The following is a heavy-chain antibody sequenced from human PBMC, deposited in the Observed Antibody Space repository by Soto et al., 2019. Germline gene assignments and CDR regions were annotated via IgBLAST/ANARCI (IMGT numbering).Heavy chain of an antibody. J-gene: IGHJ5*02. Sequence: QITLKESGPTLVRPTQTLTLTCTFSGFSLSTTGVGVGWIRQPPGKALEWLALIYWDDDKRYSPSLKSRLTITKDTSKNEVILTMPNLAPVDTARYYCAQRLPHYGLGRERGTWFDPWGQGTLVTVSS. V-gene: IGHV2-5*02. D-gene: IGHD3-10*01. CDR1: GFSLSTTGVG. CDR2: IYWDDDK. CDR3: AQRLPHYGLGRERGTWFDP.